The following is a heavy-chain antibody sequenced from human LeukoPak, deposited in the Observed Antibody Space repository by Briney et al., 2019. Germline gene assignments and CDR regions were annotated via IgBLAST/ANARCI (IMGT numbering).Heavy chain of an antibody. CDR1: GDSIGSYF. J-gene: IGHJ6*02. Sequence: SETLSLTCTVSGDSIGSYFWSWIRQSPGKGLEWIGHIYHSGSTNYNPSLKSRVTISVDTSKNQFSLKLTSVTSADTAVYYCARDGPAYTSRWYDYYYGLDVWGQGTTVTVSS. V-gene: IGHV4-59*01. CDR3: ARDGPAYTSRWYDYYYGLDV. D-gene: IGHD2-2*01. CDR2: IYHSGST.